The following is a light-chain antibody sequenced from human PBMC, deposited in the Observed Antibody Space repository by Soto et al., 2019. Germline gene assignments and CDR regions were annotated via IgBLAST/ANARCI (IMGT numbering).Light chain of an antibody. CDR2: GAS. CDR1: QSVSSN. J-gene: IGKJ1*01. Sequence: EIVLTQSPGTLSLSPGERATLSCRASQSVSSNLAWYQQKPGQAPRLLIYGASTRATGIPARFNGSGSGTDFTLTISRLEPEDFAVYYCQQYGSSLWTFGQGTKVDIK. V-gene: IGKV3-20*01. CDR3: QQYGSSLWT.